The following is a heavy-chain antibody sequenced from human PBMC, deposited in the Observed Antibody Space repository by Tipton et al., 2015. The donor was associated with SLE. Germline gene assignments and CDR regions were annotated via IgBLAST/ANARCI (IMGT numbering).Heavy chain of an antibody. CDR3: ATDRFHRGYGRGEFFFDY. V-gene: IGHV3-11*01. CDR1: GSTFSDYY. Sequence: SLRLSCAASGSTFSDYYMSWIRQAPGKGLEWVSYISSDSSTTYYADSVKGRFTISRDNAKNSLYLQMNSLRAEDTAVYYCATDRFHRGYGRGEFFFDYWGQGALVTVSS. J-gene: IGHJ4*02. CDR2: ISSDSSTT. D-gene: IGHD5-12*01.